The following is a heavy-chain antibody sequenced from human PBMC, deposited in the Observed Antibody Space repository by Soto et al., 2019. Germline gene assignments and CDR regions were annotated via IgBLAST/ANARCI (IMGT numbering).Heavy chain of an antibody. V-gene: IGHV3-30*18. Sequence: QVQLVESGGGVVQPGRSLRLSCAASGFTFSSYGMHWVRQAPGKGLEWVAVISYDGSNKYYADSVKGRFTISRDNSKNTLXXQXNXXRAEDTAVYYCAKEQVHYYGSGSYYLPYYYYGMDVWGQGTTVTVSS. D-gene: IGHD3-10*01. CDR1: GFTFSSYG. CDR3: AKEQVHYYGSGSYYLPYYYYGMDV. CDR2: ISYDGSNK. J-gene: IGHJ6*02.